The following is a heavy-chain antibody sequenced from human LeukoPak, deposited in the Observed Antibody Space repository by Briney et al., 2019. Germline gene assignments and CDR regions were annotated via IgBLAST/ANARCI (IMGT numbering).Heavy chain of an antibody. CDR2: ISDDGSNK. D-gene: IGHD3-3*01. CDR3: ATEWSAGF. Sequence: GRSLRLSCAASGFTSSGDGMHWVRQAPGKGLEWVALISDDGSNKYYADSLKGRFTISRDNSKNTLYLQMNSLRAEDTAVYYCATEWSAGFWGQGTLVTVSS. CDR1: GFTSSGDG. J-gene: IGHJ4*02. V-gene: IGHV3-30*03.